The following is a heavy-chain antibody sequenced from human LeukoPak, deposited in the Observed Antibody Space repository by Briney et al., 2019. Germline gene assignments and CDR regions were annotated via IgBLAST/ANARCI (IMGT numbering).Heavy chain of an antibody. CDR2: MNPNSGHT. CDR1: GYTFTSYD. D-gene: IGHD1-26*01. Sequence: ASVEVSCKASGYTFTSYDINWVRQATGQGLEWMGWMNPNSGHTVYAQKFQGRVTMTRNTSISTANMELSSLRSEDTAVYYCARMGVARGSYTSDYWGQGTLVTVSS. J-gene: IGHJ4*02. CDR3: ARMGVARGSYTSDY. V-gene: IGHV1-8*01.